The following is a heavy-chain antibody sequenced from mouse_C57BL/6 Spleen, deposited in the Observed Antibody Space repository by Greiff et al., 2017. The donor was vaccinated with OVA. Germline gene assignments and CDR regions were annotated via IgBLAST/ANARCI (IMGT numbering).Heavy chain of an antibody. D-gene: IGHD4-1*01. J-gene: IGHJ3*01. CDR3: ARGWDDRFAY. Sequence: EVQRVESGGGLVKPGGSLKLSCAASGFTFSDYGMHWVRQAPEKGLEWVAYISSGSSTIYYADTVKGRFTISRDNAKNTLFLQMTSLRSEDTAMYYCARGWDDRFAYWGQGTLVTVSA. V-gene: IGHV5-17*01. CDR1: GFTFSDYG. CDR2: ISSGSSTI.